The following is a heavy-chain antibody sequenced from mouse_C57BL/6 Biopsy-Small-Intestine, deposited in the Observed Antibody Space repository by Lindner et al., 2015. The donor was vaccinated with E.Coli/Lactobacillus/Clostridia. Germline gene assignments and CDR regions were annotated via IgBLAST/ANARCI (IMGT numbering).Heavy chain of an antibody. CDR3: ARNSAGTRFFDL. J-gene: IGHJ1*01. V-gene: IGHV1-14*01. CDR1: GFTFISYD. CDR2: LDRNSDNT. Sequence: KVSCKASGFTFISYDINWVRLATGQGPEWMGRLDRNSDNTVFAQRFHDRLTMTRDTSTNTAYMELSSLRSEDTAIYYCARNSAGTRFFDLWGRGTLVTVSS.